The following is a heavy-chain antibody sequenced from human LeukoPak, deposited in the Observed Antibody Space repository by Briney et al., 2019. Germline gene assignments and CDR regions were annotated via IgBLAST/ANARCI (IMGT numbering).Heavy chain of an antibody. CDR2: ISAYNGNT. Sequence: ASVKVSCKASGYTFTSYGISWVRQAPGQGLEWMGWISAYNGNTNYAQKFQGRVTMTEDTSTDTAYMELSSLRSEDTAVYYCATSPGDYGFPFDYWGQGTLVTVSS. D-gene: IGHD4-17*01. CDR3: ATSPGDYGFPFDY. V-gene: IGHV1-18*01. J-gene: IGHJ4*02. CDR1: GYTFTSYG.